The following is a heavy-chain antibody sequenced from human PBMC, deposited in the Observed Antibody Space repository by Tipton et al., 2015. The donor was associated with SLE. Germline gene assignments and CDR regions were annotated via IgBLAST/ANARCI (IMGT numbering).Heavy chain of an antibody. CDR2: ISYAATNI. J-gene: IGHJ4*02. D-gene: IGHD2-15*01. Sequence: SLRLSCTVSEGAISSGRYYWTWVRQAPGKGLEWVAVISYAATNIYYADSVKGRFTISRDNSKNSLYLQMNSLRAEDTAMYFCARDPCGGGSCYIDSSGYLDFWGQGTLVTVSS. CDR3: ARDPCGGGSCYIDSSGYLDF. CDR1: EGAISSGRY. V-gene: IGHV3-30*04.